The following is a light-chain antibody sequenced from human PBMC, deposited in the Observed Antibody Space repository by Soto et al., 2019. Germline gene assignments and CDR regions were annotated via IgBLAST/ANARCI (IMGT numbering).Light chain of an antibody. CDR1: RNVDTN. J-gene: IGKJ1*01. Sequence: EVVMTQSPVTLSVSPGERVTVSCRASRNVDTNLAWYQQKSGQAPRLLIYSASTRATSIPDRFSGSGSGTDFTLTISSLEPEDFAVYYCQQYTEWPPWTFGQGTKVDIK. CDR2: SAS. V-gene: IGKV3-15*01. CDR3: QQYTEWPPWT.